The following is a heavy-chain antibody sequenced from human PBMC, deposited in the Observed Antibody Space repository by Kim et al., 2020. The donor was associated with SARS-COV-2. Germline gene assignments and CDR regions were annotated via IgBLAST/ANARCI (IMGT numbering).Heavy chain of an antibody. CDR2: ISQGGSA. CDR3: ARGYGSGTYSGWFDP. Sequence: SETLSLTCTVSGGSLKTYYWNWIRQTPEKGLEWIGEISQGGSAKYNPSLQIRVQLSIDTSDHQIYLKLSSVTAADSGFYYCARGYGSGTYSGWFDPWGQG. V-gene: IGHV4-34*01. D-gene: IGHD3-10*01. J-gene: IGHJ5*02. CDR1: GGSLKTYY.